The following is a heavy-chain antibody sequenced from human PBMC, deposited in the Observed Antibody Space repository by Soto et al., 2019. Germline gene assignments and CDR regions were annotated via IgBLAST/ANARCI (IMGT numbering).Heavy chain of an antibody. J-gene: IGHJ3*02. V-gene: IGHV3-30*18. Sequence: QVQLVESGGGVVQPGRSLRLSCAASGFTFSSYGMHWVRQAPGKGREWVAVISYDGSNKYYADSVKGRFTISRDNSKNTLYLQMNSLRAEDTAVYYCAKEHLTHRAFDIWGQGTMVTVSS. D-gene: IGHD2-15*01. CDR1: GFTFSSYG. CDR2: ISYDGSNK. CDR3: AKEHLTHRAFDI.